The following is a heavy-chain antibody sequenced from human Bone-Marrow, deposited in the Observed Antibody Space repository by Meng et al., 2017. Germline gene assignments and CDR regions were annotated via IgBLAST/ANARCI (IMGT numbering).Heavy chain of an antibody. Sequence: SCAISGDSVSSNSAACHWIRQSPSRGLEWLGRTYYRSKWYNDYAVSVKSRITINPDTSKNQFSLQLNSVTPEDTPVYYCARERGYYYGSWRPTYYYYYGMDVWGQGTTVTVSS. J-gene: IGHJ6*02. CDR3: ARERGYYYGSWRPTYYYYYGMDV. CDR1: GDSVSSNSAA. CDR2: TYYRSKWYN. D-gene: IGHD3-10*01. V-gene: IGHV6-1*01.